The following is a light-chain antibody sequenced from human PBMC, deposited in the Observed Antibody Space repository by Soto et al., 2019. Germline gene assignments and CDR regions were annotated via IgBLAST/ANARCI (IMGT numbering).Light chain of an antibody. V-gene: IGLV1-51*01. CDR3: GTWDSSLTIGVI. Sequence: QSVLTQPPSVSAAPGQKVSISCSGSSSNVGKNFVSWYQHVPGKAPKLLIYDNQKRPSGISDRFSASKSGTLATLDITGLQTGDEADYYCGTWDSSLTIGVIFGGGTQLTVL. CDR1: SSNVGKNF. CDR2: DNQ. J-gene: IGLJ2*01.